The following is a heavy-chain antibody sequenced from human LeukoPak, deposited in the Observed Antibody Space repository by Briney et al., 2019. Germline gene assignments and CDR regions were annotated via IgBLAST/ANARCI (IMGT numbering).Heavy chain of an antibody. D-gene: IGHD2-2*01. Sequence: GASVKVSCKASGGTFSSYAISWVRQAPGQGLEWMGGIIPIFGTANYAQKFQGRVTITADESTGTVYMELRSLRSEDTAVYYCARVVTPRYCSTINCYLKGWFDPWGQGTLVTVSS. CDR2: IIPIFGTA. V-gene: IGHV1-69*13. CDR3: ARVVTPRYCSTINCYLKGWFDP. J-gene: IGHJ5*02. CDR1: GGTFSSYA.